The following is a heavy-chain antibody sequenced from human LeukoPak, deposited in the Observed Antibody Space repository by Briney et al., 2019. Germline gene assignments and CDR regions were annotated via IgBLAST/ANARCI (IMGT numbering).Heavy chain of an antibody. CDR2: VNPNSGNT. CDR3: ARRSDDYDSSAYYH. J-gene: IGHJ4*02. Sequence: ASVRVSCKTSGYTFTSYDLNWVRQATGQGLEWMGWVNPNSGNTGYAQKFQGRVTMTMDPSISTAYMELSSLRSEDTAVYYCARRSDDYDSSAYYHWGQGTLVTVSS. D-gene: IGHD3-22*01. V-gene: IGHV1-8*01. CDR1: GYTFTSYD.